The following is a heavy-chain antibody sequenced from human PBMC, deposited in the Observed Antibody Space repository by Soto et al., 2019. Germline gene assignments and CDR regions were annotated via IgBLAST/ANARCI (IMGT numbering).Heavy chain of an antibody. Sequence: QVQLLQSGPEVKRPGASVKVSCQASGYTFTAYGLNWVRRAQGRGLEWMGRIATHDGSSVSAQRLQGRLTLTRDSFTSTAYMELGGLTSDDTGLYYCARAIKRWEVNYYFDFWGQGTLVTVSS. J-gene: IGHJ4*02. D-gene: IGHD1-26*01. V-gene: IGHV1-18*04. CDR1: GYTFTAYG. CDR3: ARAIKRWEVNYYFDF. CDR2: IATHDGSS.